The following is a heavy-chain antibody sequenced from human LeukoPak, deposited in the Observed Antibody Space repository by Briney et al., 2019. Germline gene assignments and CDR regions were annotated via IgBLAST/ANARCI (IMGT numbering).Heavy chain of an antibody. D-gene: IGHD1-20*01. J-gene: IGHJ4*02. CDR2: IKQDGSEK. CDR1: GFTFNNYW. Sequence: PGGSLRLSCAASGFTFNNYWMTWVRQAPGKGLEWVANIKQDGSEKYYVDSVRGRFTISRDNAKNSLYLQMNSLRAEDTAVYYCARFNWNDGEDYWGQGTLVTVSS. V-gene: IGHV3-7*05. CDR3: ARFNWNDGEDY.